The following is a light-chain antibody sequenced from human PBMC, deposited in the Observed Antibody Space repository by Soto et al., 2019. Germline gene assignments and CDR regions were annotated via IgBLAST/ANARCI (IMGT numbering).Light chain of an antibody. CDR1: SIDIAPYNS. Sequence: QSALTQPASVSGSPGQSLTISCTGTSIDIAPYNSVSWYQQHPGKAPKLIIYEVSYRPSGISNRFSGSKSGNTDSLTISGLQAEDEADYHCSSYTSSTNYVFGTGTKVTGL. V-gene: IGLV2-14*03. J-gene: IGLJ1*01. CDR2: EVS. CDR3: SSYTSSTNYV.